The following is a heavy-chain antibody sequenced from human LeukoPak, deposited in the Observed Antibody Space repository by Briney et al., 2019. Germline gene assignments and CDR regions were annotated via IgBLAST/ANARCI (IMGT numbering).Heavy chain of an antibody. CDR1: AVTTSSNA. CDR3: AKLGQIAVARPYFDY. V-gene: IGHV3-23*01. D-gene: IGHD6-19*01. CDR2: ISGSGGST. J-gene: IGHJ4*02. Sequence: PGGSPGLSCAASAVTTSSNAMSWVRHAPGKGLEWFSAISGSGGSTYYAESLKRRSTISRDNTKKTLYLQINSRRAEDTAVYYCAKLGQIAVARPYFDYWGQGTLASASS.